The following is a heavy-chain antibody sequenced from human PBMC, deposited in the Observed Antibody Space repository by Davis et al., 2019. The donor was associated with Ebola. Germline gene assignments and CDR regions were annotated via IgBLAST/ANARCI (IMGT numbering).Heavy chain of an antibody. Sequence: AASFKVSFKASAYTFTGYYMHWVRHSPGQGLEWLVWFIPIFGTANYAQKFQGRVTITPDDSTNTTYIELSSLSSDDTAVYYCARHRYYYGSGSYYDFYDYYYGMDVWGQGTTVTVSS. CDR1: AYTFTGYY. D-gene: IGHD3-10*01. V-gene: IGHV1-69*13. J-gene: IGHJ6*02. CDR2: FIPIFGTA. CDR3: ARHRYYYGSGSYYDFYDYYYGMDV.